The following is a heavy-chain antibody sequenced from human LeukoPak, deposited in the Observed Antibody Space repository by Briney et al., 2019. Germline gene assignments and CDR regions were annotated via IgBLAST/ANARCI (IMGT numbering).Heavy chain of an antibody. Sequence: PGGSLRLSCETAGFTFSSYAMHWVRQAPGKELEWVAVISYDGSNKYYADSVKGRFTISRDNSKNTLYLQMNSLRAEDTAVYYCARAQARKQWLVPRTPHFDYWGQGTLVTVSS. D-gene: IGHD6-19*01. CDR1: GFTFSSYA. J-gene: IGHJ4*02. CDR3: ARAQARKQWLVPRTPHFDY. CDR2: ISYDGSNK. V-gene: IGHV3-30-3*01.